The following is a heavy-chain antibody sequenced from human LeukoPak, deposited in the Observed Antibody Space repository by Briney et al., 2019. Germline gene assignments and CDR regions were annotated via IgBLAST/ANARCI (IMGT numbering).Heavy chain of an antibody. Sequence: GGSLRLSCAASGFTFSSYAMSWVRQAPGKGLEWVAVIWNDGSNKYYADSVKGRFTISRDNSKNTLYLQMNSLRAEDTAVYYCARDGVFYYYYGMDVWGQGTTVTVSS. D-gene: IGHD3-16*01. CDR3: ARDGVFYYYYGMDV. CDR1: GFTFSSYA. V-gene: IGHV3-33*08. J-gene: IGHJ6*02. CDR2: IWNDGSNK.